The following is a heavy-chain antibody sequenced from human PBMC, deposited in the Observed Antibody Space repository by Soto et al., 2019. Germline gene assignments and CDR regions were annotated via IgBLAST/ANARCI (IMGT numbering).Heavy chain of an antibody. CDR3: ARDTRGGYDFWSGNNWFDP. Sequence: QVQLVQSGAEVKKPGASVKVSCKASGYTFTSYGISWVRQAPGQGLEWMGWTSAYNGNTNYAQKLQGRVTMTTDTATSTAYMELRSLRSDDTAVYYCARDTRGGYDFWSGNNWFDPWGQGTLVTVSS. J-gene: IGHJ5*02. CDR2: TSAYNGNT. D-gene: IGHD3-3*01. CDR1: GYTFTSYG. V-gene: IGHV1-18*01.